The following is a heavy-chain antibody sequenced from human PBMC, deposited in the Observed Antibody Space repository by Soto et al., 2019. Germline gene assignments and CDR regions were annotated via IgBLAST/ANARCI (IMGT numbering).Heavy chain of an antibody. D-gene: IGHD1-26*01. V-gene: IGHV3-7*05. CDR3: AREHPALNSGSYY. Sequence: GGSLRLSCAASGFTFSSYWMSWVRQAPGKGLEWVANIKQDGSEKYYVDSVKGRFTISRDNAKNSLYLQMNSLRAEDTAVYYCAREHPALNSGSYYWGQGTLVTVSS. J-gene: IGHJ4*02. CDR2: IKQDGSEK. CDR1: GFTFSSYW.